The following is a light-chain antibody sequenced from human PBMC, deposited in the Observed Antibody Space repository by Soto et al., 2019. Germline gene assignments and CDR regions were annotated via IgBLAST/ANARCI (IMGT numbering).Light chain of an antibody. J-gene: IGKJ2*01. Sequence: EVVLTQSPGTLSLARGERATLSCRASHSVSTSYLVWYQQKPGQAPRLLIYGASNRATGIPDRFSGSGSGADFTLTISRLEPEDFAVYYCQQYGISPYTFGQGTKLDIK. CDR1: HSVSTSY. V-gene: IGKV3-20*01. CDR3: QQYGISPYT. CDR2: GAS.